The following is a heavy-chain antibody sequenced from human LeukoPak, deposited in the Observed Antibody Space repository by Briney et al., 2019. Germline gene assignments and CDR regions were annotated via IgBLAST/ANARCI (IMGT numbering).Heavy chain of an antibody. Sequence: ASVKVSCKASGYTFTGYYMHWVRQAPGQGLEWMGRINPNSGGTNYAQKFQGRVTMTTDTTTSTAYMELRSLRSDDTAVYYCARDYSIRVAASSYGMDVWGQGTTVTVSS. D-gene: IGHD6-19*01. CDR3: ARDYSIRVAASSYGMDV. CDR2: INPNSGGT. J-gene: IGHJ6*02. CDR1: GYTFTGYY. V-gene: IGHV1-2*06.